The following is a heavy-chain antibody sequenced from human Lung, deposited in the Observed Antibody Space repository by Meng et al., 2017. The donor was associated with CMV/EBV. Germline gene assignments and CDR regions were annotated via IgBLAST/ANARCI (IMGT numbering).Heavy chain of an antibody. D-gene: IGHD2/OR15-2a*01. CDR1: GYTFSTYT. CDR3: ARGGNFDP. CDR2: ISTNTGTP. J-gene: IGHJ5*02. Sequence: QVQLVHSGFDMNEPGASVKVSCKASGYTFSTYTINWVRQAHGRGLEWMGWISTNTGTPTYTQGFTGRFVFSLDTSVSTAYLQISSLKAEDTAVYYCARGGNFDPWGQGTLVTVSS. V-gene: IGHV7-4-1*02.